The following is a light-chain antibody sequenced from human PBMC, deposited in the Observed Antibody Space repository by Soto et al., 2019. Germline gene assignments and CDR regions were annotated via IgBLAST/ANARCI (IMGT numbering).Light chain of an antibody. Sequence: IVMTQSPDSLAVSLGERATINCKSNQSVLYSSNNKNYLAWYQQKPGQPPKLLIYWASTRESGVPDRFSGSGSGTDFTLTISSLQAEDVAVYYCQQYFTTLRTFGQGTKVEIK. CDR2: WAS. CDR3: QQYFTTLRT. J-gene: IGKJ1*01. V-gene: IGKV4-1*01. CDR1: QSVLYSSNNKNY.